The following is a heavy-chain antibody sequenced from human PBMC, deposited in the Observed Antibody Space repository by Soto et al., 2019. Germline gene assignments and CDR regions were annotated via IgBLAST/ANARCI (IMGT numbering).Heavy chain of an antibody. CDR2: IIPIFGRA. V-gene: IGHV1-69*12. D-gene: IGHD6-19*01. CDR3: AQTLGLAVAGPGRFDL. J-gene: IGHJ2*01. CDR1: GGTFSSYA. Sequence: QVQLVQSGAEVKKPGSSVKVSCKASGGTFSSYAISWVRQAPGQGLEWMGGIIPIFGRANYAQNFQGRVTITAAASTSTAYMDLSSLRSEDTAVYYCAQTLGLAVAGPGRFDLWGRGTLVTVSS.